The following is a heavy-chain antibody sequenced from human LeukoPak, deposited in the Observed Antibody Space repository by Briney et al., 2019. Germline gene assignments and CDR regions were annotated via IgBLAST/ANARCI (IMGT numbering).Heavy chain of an antibody. CDR1: GGSISSGSYY. D-gene: IGHD3-22*01. CDR2: IYTSGST. J-gene: IGHJ4*02. Sequence: PSQTLSLTCTVSGGSISSGSYYWSWIRQPAGKGLEWIGCIYTSGSTNYNPSLKSRVTISVDTSKNQFSLKLSSVTAADTAVYYCAFHYYDSSGYYRDHWGQGTLVTVSS. CDR3: AFHYYDSSGYYRDH. V-gene: IGHV4-61*02.